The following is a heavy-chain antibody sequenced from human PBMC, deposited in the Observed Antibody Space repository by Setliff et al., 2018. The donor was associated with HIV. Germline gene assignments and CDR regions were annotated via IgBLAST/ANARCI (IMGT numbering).Heavy chain of an antibody. J-gene: IGHJ3*02. CDR2: ISLAGDT. Sequence: GESLKISCAASGFTFAGYAMRWVRQAPGKGLEWVSSISLAGDTFYADSVKGRFTISRDNSKNTLSLQMNSLRAEDTALYYCVKSLGEHGTLYGSDIWGQGTMVTVSS. CDR3: VKSLGEHGTLYGSDI. CDR1: GFTFAGYA. V-gene: IGHV3-23*01.